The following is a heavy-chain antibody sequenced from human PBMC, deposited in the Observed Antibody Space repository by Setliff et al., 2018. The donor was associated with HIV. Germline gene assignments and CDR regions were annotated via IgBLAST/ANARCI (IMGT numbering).Heavy chain of an antibody. CDR2: INPNSGGT. J-gene: IGHJ6*02. CDR1: GYTFTAYN. V-gene: IGHV1-2*02. CDR3: ARDLQNPVVVLAATVFYYGMDV. Sequence: ASVKVSCKASGYTFTAYNMHWVRQAPGQGLEWMGWINPNSGGTKYAQKFQGRVAMTRDTSISTAYMEPTRLTSDDTAVYFCARDLQNPVVVLAATVFYYGMDVWGQGTAVTVSS. D-gene: IGHD2-15*01.